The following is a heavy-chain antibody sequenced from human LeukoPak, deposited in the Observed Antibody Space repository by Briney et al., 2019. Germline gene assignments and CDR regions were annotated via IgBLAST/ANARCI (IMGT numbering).Heavy chain of an antibody. Sequence: GGSLRLSCAASGFTFSSYSMNWVRQAPGKGLEWVSSISSSISYIYYADSVKGRFTISRDNAKNSLYLQMNSLRSEDTAVYYCASDSAWNLHGGYLDHWGQGTLVSVSS. CDR1: GFTFSSYS. J-gene: IGHJ4*02. CDR2: ISSSISYI. D-gene: IGHD2-15*01. V-gene: IGHV3-21*01. CDR3: ASDSAWNLHGGYLDH.